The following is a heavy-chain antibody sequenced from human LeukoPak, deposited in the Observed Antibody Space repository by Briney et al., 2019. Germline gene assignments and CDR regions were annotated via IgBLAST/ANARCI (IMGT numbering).Heavy chain of an antibody. Sequence: GGSLRLSCAASGFTFSNYNMNWVRQAPGKGLEWVSSITSSSSYIYYADSVEGRFTISRDDAKNSLYLQMDSLRAEDTAVYYCAKAPPADYVWGSYRHMPYYFDYWGQGTLVTVSS. CDR1: GFTFSNYN. CDR2: ITSSSSYI. CDR3: AKAPPADYVWGSYRHMPYYFDY. V-gene: IGHV3-21*01. D-gene: IGHD3-16*02. J-gene: IGHJ4*02.